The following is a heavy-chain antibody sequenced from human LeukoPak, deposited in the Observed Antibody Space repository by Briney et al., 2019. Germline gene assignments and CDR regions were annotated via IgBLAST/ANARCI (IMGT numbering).Heavy chain of an antibody. J-gene: IGHJ4*02. CDR3: AKVLGYYDSSGYYQEGGFDY. CDR1: GFTFDDYA. Sequence: GGSLRLSCAASGFTFDDYAMHWVRQAPGKGLVWVSLISGDGGSTYYADSVKGRFTISRDNSKNSLYLQMNSLRTEDTALYYCAKVLGYYDSSGYYQEGGFDYWGQGTLVTVSS. V-gene: IGHV3-43*02. D-gene: IGHD3-22*01. CDR2: ISGDGGST.